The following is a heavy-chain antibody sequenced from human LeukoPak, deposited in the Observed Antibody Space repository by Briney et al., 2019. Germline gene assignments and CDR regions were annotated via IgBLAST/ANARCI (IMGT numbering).Heavy chain of an antibody. CDR3: ARLLAYSSEHDY. J-gene: IGHJ4*02. CDR2: IHHGGTT. D-gene: IGHD6-25*01. V-gene: IGHV4-38-2*02. Sequence: PSETLSLTCTVSGYSISSGYYWGWIRQPPGKGLEWIGSIHHGGTTYYNPSLKSRVTISVDTSKNQFSLKLSSVTAADTAVYYCARLLAYSSEHDYWGQGTLVTVSS. CDR1: GYSISSGYY.